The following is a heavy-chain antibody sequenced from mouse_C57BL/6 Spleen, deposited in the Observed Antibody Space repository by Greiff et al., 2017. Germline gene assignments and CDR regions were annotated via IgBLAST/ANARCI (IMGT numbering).Heavy chain of an antibody. J-gene: IGHJ4*01. CDR3: TREEDYDDYPYAMDY. CDR2: IDPETGGT. D-gene: IGHD2-3*01. Sequence: QVQLQQSGAELVRPGASVTLSCKASGYTFTDYAMHWVKQTPVHGLEWIGAIDPETGGTAYNQKFKGKAILTADKSSSTAYMELRSLTSEDAAVYYCTREEDYDDYPYAMDYWGQGTSVTVSS. V-gene: IGHV1-15*01. CDR1: GYTFTDYA.